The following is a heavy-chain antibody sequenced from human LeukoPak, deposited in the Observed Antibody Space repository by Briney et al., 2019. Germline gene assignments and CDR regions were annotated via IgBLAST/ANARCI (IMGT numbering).Heavy chain of an antibody. CDR2: IYYSGST. J-gene: IGHJ2*01. D-gene: IGHD3-22*01. V-gene: IGHV4-39*07. Sequence: SETLSLTCSVSGDSISTSSYYWGWIHQPPGKGLEWIGTIYYSGSTYYNPSLKSRVTISVDTSKNQFSLKLSSVTAADTAVYYCAHAILGRAYYDSSGYRYFDLWGRGTLVTVSS. CDR3: AHAILGRAYYDSSGYRYFDL. CDR1: GDSISTSSYY.